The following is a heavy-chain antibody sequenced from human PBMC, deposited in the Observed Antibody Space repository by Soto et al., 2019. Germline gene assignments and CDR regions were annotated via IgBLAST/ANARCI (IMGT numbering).Heavy chain of an antibody. CDR1: GYSISSSNW. Sequence: QVQLQESGPGLMKPSDTLSLTCAVSGYSISSSNWWGWIRQPPGKGLEWIGYIYYSGTTYYNPSLKSRVTLSVDTSKNQFSLKLTSVTAVDTAVYYCARREIQGPIDYWGQGTLVTVSS. V-gene: IGHV4-28*01. J-gene: IGHJ4*02. CDR2: IYYSGTT. D-gene: IGHD1-26*01. CDR3: ARREIQGPIDY.